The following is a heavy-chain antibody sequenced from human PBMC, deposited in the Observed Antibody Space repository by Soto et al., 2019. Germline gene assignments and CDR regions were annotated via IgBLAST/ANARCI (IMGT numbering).Heavy chain of an antibody. CDR1: VFTLSSYA. V-gene: IGHV3-23*01. Sequence: GGSLSLSCGDSVFTLSSYAMSWFRQAPGKGLEWVSAISDSGGSTYYADSMKGRFTISRDNSKNTLYLQMNSLRAEDTAIHYCAKDLTSTSRTPELWGQGTLVTVSS. D-gene: IGHD2-2*01. CDR2: ISDSGGST. CDR3: AKDLTSTSRTPEL. J-gene: IGHJ4*02.